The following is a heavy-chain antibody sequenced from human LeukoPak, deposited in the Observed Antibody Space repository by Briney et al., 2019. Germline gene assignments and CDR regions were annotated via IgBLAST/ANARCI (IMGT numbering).Heavy chain of an antibody. CDR1: GFTFSSYS. CDR2: ISSSSSYI. V-gene: IGHV3-21*04. CDR3: AKEGAYYYDTSAYFVIDY. J-gene: IGHJ4*01. D-gene: IGHD3-22*01. Sequence: GGSLRLSCAVSGFTFSSYSMNWVRQAPGKGLEWVSSISSSSSYIYYADSVKGRFTISRDNSKNTLYLQMNSLRAEDTAVYYCAKEGAYYYDTSAYFVIDYWGHGTLVTVSS.